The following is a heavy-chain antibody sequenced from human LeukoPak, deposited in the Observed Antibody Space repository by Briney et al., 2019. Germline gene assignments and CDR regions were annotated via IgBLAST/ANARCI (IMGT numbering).Heavy chain of an antibody. J-gene: IGHJ4*02. CDR2: INHSGST. D-gene: IGHD3-22*01. CDR3: ARGVRSGYYLGVGFDY. CDR1: GGSFSGYY. V-gene: IGHV4-34*01. Sequence: SETLSLTCAVYGGSFSGYYWSWIRQPPGKGLEWIGEINHSGSTNYNPSLKSRVTISVDTSKNQFSLKLSSVTAADTAVYYCARGVRSGYYLGVGFDYWGQGTLVTASS.